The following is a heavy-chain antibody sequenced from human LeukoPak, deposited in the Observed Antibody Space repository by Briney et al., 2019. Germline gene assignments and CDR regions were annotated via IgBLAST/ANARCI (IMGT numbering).Heavy chain of an antibody. CDR1: GFTFSSYG. Sequence: GGSLRLSCAASGFTFSSYGMHWVRQAPGKGLEWVAVIWYDGSNKYYADSVKGRFTISRDNSKNTLYLQMNSLRAEDTAVYYCARRPPTNWGLDYWGQGTLVTVSS. CDR3: ARRPPTNWGLDY. V-gene: IGHV3-33*01. D-gene: IGHD7-27*01. CDR2: IWYDGSNK. J-gene: IGHJ4*02.